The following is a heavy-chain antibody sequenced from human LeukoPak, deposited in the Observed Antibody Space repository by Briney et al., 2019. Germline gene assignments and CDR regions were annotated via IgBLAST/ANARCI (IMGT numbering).Heavy chain of an antibody. Sequence: GESLKISCQGSGYTFTNYWICWVRQMPGRGLEWMGRIDPADSYTDYSPSFQGHVTISATRSTNTAYLQWSTLKASDTAMYYCARQLTSGDCDYWGQGTLVTVSS. CDR3: ARQLTSGDCDY. D-gene: IGHD1-1*01. J-gene: IGHJ4*02. CDR2: IDPADSYT. CDR1: GYTFTNYW. V-gene: IGHV5-10-1*01.